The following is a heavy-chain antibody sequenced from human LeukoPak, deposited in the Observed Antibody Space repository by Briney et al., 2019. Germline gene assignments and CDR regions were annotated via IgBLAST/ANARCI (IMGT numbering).Heavy chain of an antibody. CDR2: ISSIVGRT. CDR3: ARIGWEIRSFDI. J-gene: IGHJ3*02. D-gene: IGHD1-26*01. V-gene: IGHV3-64*01. Sequence: PGGSLRLSCAASVFTFSSYATHWVREAPREGLEYGSAISSIVGRTYTANSVKGGFTISRDNSKTTRYLRMGSLRAEDMPVYNCARIGWEIRSFDIWGQGTMVTVSS. CDR1: VFTFSSYA.